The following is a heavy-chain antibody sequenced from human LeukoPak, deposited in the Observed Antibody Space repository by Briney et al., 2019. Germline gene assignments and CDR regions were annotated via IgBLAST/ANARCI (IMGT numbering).Heavy chain of an antibody. CDR3: AGGDSGSTTYYYYYGMDV. V-gene: IGHV1-69*13. CDR2: IIPIFGTA. J-gene: IGHJ6*02. CDR1: GGTFSSYA. D-gene: IGHD5-12*01. Sequence: ASVKVSCKASGGTFSSYAISWVRQAPGRGLEWMGGIIPIFGTANYAQKFQGRVTITADESTSTAYMELSSLRSEDTAVYYCAGGDSGSTTYYYYYGMDVWGQGTTVTVSS.